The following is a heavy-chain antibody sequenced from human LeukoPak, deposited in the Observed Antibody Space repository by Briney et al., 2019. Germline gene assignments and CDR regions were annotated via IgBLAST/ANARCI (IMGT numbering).Heavy chain of an antibody. Sequence: ASVKVSCKASGYTFTGYYMHWVRQAPGQGLEWMGRINPNSGGTNYAQKFQGRVTMTRDTSISTAYMELSRLRFDDTAVYYCARDSSSNYYYYYMDVWGKGTTVTVYS. D-gene: IGHD6-13*01. CDR2: INPNSGGT. V-gene: IGHV1-2*06. CDR3: ARDSSSNYYYYYMDV. CDR1: GYTFTGYY. J-gene: IGHJ6*03.